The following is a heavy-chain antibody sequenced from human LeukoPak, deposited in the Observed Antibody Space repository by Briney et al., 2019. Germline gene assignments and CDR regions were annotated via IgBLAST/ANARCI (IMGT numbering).Heavy chain of an antibody. D-gene: IGHD3-16*01. V-gene: IGHV1-18*01. CDR3: ARVVGDYVWEALNF. CDR1: GYTFTSYG. CDR2: ISAYNGNT. J-gene: IGHJ4*02. Sequence: GASVKVSCKASGYTFTSYGISWVRQAPGQGLEWMGWISAYNGNTNYAQKLQGRVAMTTDTSTSTAYMELRSLRSDDTAVYYCARVVGDYVWEALNFWGQGTLVTVSS.